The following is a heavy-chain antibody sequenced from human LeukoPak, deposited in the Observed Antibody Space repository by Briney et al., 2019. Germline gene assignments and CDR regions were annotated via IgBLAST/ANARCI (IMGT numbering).Heavy chain of an antibody. CDR2: ISYSGST. J-gene: IGHJ6*02. Sequence: SETLSLTCTVSGGSVGRGSYYWSWIRQSPGKGLEWIGYISYSGSTKYNPSLKSRVTISVDTSKNQFSLKLSSVTAADTAVYYCAIAARRRTYYYYYGMDVWGQGTTVTVSS. V-gene: IGHV4-61*01. CDR1: GGSVGRGSYY. D-gene: IGHD6-6*01. CDR3: AIAARRRTYYYYYGMDV.